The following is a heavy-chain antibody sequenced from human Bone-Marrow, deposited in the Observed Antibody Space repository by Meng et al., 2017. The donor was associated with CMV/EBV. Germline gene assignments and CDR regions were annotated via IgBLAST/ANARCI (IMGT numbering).Heavy chain of an antibody. J-gene: IGHJ3*02. D-gene: IGHD2-15*01. CDR2: SIPVFGPT. Sequence: SVKVSCKASSGGTFSKYIVSWVRQAPGQGLEWMGGSIPVFGPTRYAQKFRGRLTITTDESTGTGYMELSSPASEDTAVYYCARGWSRGGKSWADSFDTWGQGTMVTVSS. CDR1: SGGTFSKYI. V-gene: IGHV1-69*05. CDR3: ARGWSRGGKSWADSFDT.